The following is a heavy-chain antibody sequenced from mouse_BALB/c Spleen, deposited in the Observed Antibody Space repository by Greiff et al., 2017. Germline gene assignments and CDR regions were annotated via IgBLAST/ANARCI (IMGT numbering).Heavy chain of an antibody. Sequence: VQLQQSGPSLVKPSQTLSLTCSVTGDSITSGYWNWIRKFPGNKLEYMGYISYSGSTYYNPSLKSRISITRDTSKNQYYLQLNSVTTEDTATYYCARADGNYVPYAMDYWGQGTSVTVSS. D-gene: IGHD2-1*01. CDR3: ARADGNYVPYAMDY. CDR2: ISYSGST. V-gene: IGHV3-8*02. J-gene: IGHJ4*01. CDR1: GDSITSGY.